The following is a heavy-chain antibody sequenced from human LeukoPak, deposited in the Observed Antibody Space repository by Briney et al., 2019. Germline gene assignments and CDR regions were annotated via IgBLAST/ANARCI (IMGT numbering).Heavy chain of an antibody. J-gene: IGHJ4*02. Sequence: ASVKVSCKASGYTFTSYGIGWVRQAPGQGLEWMGWISAYNGNTNYAQKLQGRVTMTTDTSTSTAYMELRSLRSDDTAVYYCARDTYYYDSSGYYPPPGYWGQGTLVTVSS. V-gene: IGHV1-18*01. CDR2: ISAYNGNT. CDR3: ARDTYYYDSSGYYPPPGY. D-gene: IGHD3-22*01. CDR1: GYTFTSYG.